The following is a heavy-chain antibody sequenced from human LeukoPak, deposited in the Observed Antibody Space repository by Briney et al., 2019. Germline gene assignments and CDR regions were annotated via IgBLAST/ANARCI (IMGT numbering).Heavy chain of an antibody. D-gene: IGHD4-17*01. CDR1: GFTFSSYG. Sequence: GGSLRLSCAASGFTFSSYGMHWVRQAPGKGLEWVAVISYDGSNKYYADSVKGRFTISRDNSKNTLYLQMNSLRAEDTAVYYCARGPDYGDPDWRFDPWGQGTLVTVSS. CDR3: ARGPDYGDPDWRFDP. V-gene: IGHV3-30*03. CDR2: ISYDGSNK. J-gene: IGHJ5*02.